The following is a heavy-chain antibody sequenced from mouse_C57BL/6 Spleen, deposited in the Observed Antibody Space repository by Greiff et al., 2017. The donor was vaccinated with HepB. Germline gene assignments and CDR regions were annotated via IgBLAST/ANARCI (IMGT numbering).Heavy chain of an antibody. CDR3: ASLITTVVATRNFDV. D-gene: IGHD1-1*01. CDR2: IWSGGST. V-gene: IGHV2-2*01. J-gene: IGHJ1*03. Sequence: VKLQESGPGLVQPSQSLSITCTVSGFSLTSYGVHWVRQSPGKGLEWLGVIWSGGSTDYNAAFISRLSISKDNSKSQVFFKMNSLQADDTAIYYCASLITTVVATRNFDVWGTGTTVTVSS. CDR1: GFSLTSYG.